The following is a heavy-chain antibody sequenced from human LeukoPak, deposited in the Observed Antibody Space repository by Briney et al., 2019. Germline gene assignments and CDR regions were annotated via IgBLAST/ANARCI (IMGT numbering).Heavy chain of an antibody. V-gene: IGHV1-2*06. D-gene: IGHD3-3*01. CDR2: INPNSGGT. CDR3: ARDAVRHDFSPHYYYYYMDV. Sequence: GASVKVSCKASGYTFTGYYMHWVRQAPGQGLEWMGRINPNSGGTNYAQKFQGRVTMTRDTSISTAYMELSGLRSDDTAVYSCARDAVRHDFSPHYYYYYMDVWGKGTTVTVSS. CDR1: GYTFTGYY. J-gene: IGHJ6*03.